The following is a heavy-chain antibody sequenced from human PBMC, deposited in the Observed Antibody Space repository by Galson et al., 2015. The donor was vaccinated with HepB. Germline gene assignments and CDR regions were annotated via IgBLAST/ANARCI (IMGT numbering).Heavy chain of an antibody. CDR1: GGTFSSYA. J-gene: IGHJ5*02. D-gene: IGHD6-6*01. Sequence: SVKVSCKASGGTFSSYAISWVRQAPGQGLEWMGGIIPIFGTANYAQKFQGRVTITADESTSTAYMELSSLRSEDTAVYYCARDLYSSSHGGWFDPWGQGTLVTVSS. CDR2: IIPIFGTA. V-gene: IGHV1-69*13. CDR3: ARDLYSSSHGGWFDP.